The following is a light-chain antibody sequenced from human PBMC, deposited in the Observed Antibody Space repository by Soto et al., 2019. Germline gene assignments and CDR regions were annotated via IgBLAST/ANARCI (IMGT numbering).Light chain of an antibody. CDR2: DNN. J-gene: IGLJ2*01. Sequence: QSVLTQPPSVSAAPGQKVSISCSGSSSNIGSNYVSWYQHLPGTAPKLLIYDNNKRPSGIPDRFSASKSGTSATLGITGLQPGDEADYYCGTWDNSLSGHVLFGGGTKLTVL. V-gene: IGLV1-51*01. CDR1: SSNIGSNY. CDR3: GTWDNSLSGHVL.